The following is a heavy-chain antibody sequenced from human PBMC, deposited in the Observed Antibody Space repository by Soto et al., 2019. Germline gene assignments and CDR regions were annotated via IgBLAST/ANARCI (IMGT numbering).Heavy chain of an antibody. D-gene: IGHD4-17*01. Sequence: QVQLQESGPGLVKPSQTLSLTCTVSGGSISSGNYYWSWIRQPPGKGLEWIGFISYSGTTHYSASLRSRVSISVATSKTQFSLDLSSVTAADTAVYYCATMGPPVTGLYYFDSWGQGTLVTVSS. J-gene: IGHJ4*02. CDR3: ATMGPPVTGLYYFDS. CDR2: ISYSGTT. V-gene: IGHV4-30-4*01. CDR1: GGSISSGNYY.